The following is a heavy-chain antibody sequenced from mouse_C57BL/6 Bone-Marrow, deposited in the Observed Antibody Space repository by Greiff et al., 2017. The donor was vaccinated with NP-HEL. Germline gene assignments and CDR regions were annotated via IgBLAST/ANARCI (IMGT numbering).Heavy chain of an antibody. Sequence: QVQLQQPGAELVKPGASVKTSCKASGYTFTSYWITWVKQRPGQGPEWIGDIYPGSGSTNYNEKFKSKATLTVDTSSSTAYMQLSSLTSEDSAVDYCARTQLRLPRPSFAYWGQGTLVTVSA. CDR2: IYPGSGST. CDR3: ARTQLRLPRPSFAY. V-gene: IGHV1-55*01. CDR1: GYTFTSYW. J-gene: IGHJ3*01. D-gene: IGHD3-2*02.